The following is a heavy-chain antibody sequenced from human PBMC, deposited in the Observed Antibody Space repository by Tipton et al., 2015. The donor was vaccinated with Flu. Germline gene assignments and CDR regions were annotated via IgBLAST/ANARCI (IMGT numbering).Heavy chain of an antibody. D-gene: IGHD3-22*01. J-gene: IGHJ4*02. Sequence: LRLSCTVSGGSISSHYWSWIRQPPGKGLEWIGYIYYSGSTNYNPSLKSRVTISVDTSKNQFSLKLSSVTAADTAVYYCARDPAGYYDNSAYFIFDSWGQGTLVTVSS. CDR3: ARDPAGYYDNSAYFIFDS. CDR1: GGSISSHY. V-gene: IGHV4-59*11. CDR2: IYYSGST.